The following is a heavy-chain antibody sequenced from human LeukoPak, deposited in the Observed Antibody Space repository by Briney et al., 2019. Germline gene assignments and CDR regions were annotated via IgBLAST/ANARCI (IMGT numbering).Heavy chain of an antibody. CDR1: GGSFSGYY. Sequence: SETLSLTCAVYGGSFSGYYWSWIRQPPGKGLEWIGEINHSGSTNYNPSLKSRVTISVDTSKNQFSLKLSSVTAADTAVYYCARCGYCSSTSCYAVDYWGQGTLVTVSS. V-gene: IGHV4-34*01. CDR2: INHSGST. J-gene: IGHJ4*02. D-gene: IGHD2-2*03. CDR3: ARCGYCSSTSCYAVDY.